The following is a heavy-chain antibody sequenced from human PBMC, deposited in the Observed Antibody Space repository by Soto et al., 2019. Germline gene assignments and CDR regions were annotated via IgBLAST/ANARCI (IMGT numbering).Heavy chain of an antibody. Sequence: GASVKVSCKASGGTFSSYAISWVRQAPGQGLEWMGGIIPIFGTANYAQKFQGRVTITADESTSTAYTELSSLRSEDTAVYYCAREKDYYDSSGKPFDYWGQGTLVTVSS. CDR1: GGTFSSYA. V-gene: IGHV1-69*13. CDR3: AREKDYYDSSGKPFDY. CDR2: IIPIFGTA. D-gene: IGHD3-22*01. J-gene: IGHJ4*02.